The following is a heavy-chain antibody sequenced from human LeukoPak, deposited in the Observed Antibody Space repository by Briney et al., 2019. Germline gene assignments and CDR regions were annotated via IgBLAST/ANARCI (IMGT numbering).Heavy chain of an antibody. CDR1: GFTFSSYA. Sequence: SGGSLRLSCAASGFTFSSYAMSWVRQAPGKGLEWVSAISGSGGSTYYADSVKGRFTISRDDSKNTLYLQMNSLRAEDTAVYYCASFSGNYRYYFDYWGQGTLVTVSS. J-gene: IGHJ4*02. D-gene: IGHD1-26*01. V-gene: IGHV3-23*01. CDR3: ASFSGNYRYYFDY. CDR2: ISGSGGST.